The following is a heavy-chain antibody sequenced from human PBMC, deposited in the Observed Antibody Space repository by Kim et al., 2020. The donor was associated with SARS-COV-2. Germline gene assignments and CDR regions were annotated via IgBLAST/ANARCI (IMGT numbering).Heavy chain of an antibody. J-gene: IGHJ4*02. CDR1: GFTFSNYW. Sequence: GGSLRLSCAASGFTFSNYWMHWVRQAPGKGLVWVSRIKYDGSTTIYAGSVRGRFTISRDNAKSTLYLQMNSLRAEDTAVYYCVRDLDWILHDYWCQGTLVTVSS. D-gene: IGHD3-3*01. CDR2: IKYDGSTT. V-gene: IGHV3-74*01. CDR3: VRDLDWILHDY.